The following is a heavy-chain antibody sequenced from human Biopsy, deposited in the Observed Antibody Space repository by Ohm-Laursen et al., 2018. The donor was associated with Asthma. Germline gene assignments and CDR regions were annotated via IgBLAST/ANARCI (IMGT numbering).Heavy chain of an antibody. CDR3: ARAYGGNFFSGAFDI. CDR1: GFAFNNSS. D-gene: IGHD4-23*01. Sequence: SLRLSCAASGFAFNNSSMTWVRQAPGKGLEWVSSISASGVRTFYADSVKGRFTVSRDISKNTLSLQMNSLRAEDTAVYYCARAYGGNFFSGAFDIWGQGTMVTVSS. CDR2: ISASGVRT. J-gene: IGHJ3*02. V-gene: IGHV3-23*01.